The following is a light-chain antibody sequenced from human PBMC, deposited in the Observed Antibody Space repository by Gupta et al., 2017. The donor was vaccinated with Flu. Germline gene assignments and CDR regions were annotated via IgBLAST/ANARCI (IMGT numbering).Light chain of an antibody. CDR1: SSKMGYNY. J-gene: IGLJ2*01. Sequence: RVTITCSGGSSKMGYNYENWPQQPPGAPPRLLMYSNNQRRSGVPDRFSGSKSGTSAAVALIGLQSEDEADYYCASWNDKSNGLVFGGGTKLTVL. CDR3: ASWNDKSNGLV. CDR2: SNN. V-gene: IGLV1-44*01.